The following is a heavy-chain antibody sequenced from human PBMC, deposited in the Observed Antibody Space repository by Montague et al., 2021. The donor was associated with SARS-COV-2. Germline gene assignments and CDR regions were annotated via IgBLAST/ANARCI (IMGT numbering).Heavy chain of an antibody. V-gene: IGHV4-61*02. CDR2: IFSGGSP. CDR1: GGSLKIDSSY. J-gene: IGHJ4*02. CDR3: ARGGNSFDD. Sequence: TLSLTSTISGGSLKIDSSYWSWVRQPAGKGLEWIGRIFSGGSPDYSPSLKSRVAISLDTSNYRFSLRLTSVTAADTAVYLCARGGNSFDDWGQGILVTVSS.